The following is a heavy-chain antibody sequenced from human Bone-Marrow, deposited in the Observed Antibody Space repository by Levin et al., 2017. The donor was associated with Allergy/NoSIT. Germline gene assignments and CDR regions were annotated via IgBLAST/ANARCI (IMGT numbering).Heavy chain of an antibody. CDR1: GFTFSDYS. CDR2: ISSSSRYI. D-gene: IGHD6-19*01. J-gene: IGHJ4*02. Sequence: KTGGSLRLSCAASGFTFSDYSMNWVRQAPGKGLEWVSSISSSSRYIYYADSVKGRFTISRDNPKNSLYLQMNSLRAEDTAVYYCAREGAYSSGWYDSVFYLDYWGQGNLVTVSS. V-gene: IGHV3-21*01. CDR3: AREGAYSSGWYDSVFYLDY.